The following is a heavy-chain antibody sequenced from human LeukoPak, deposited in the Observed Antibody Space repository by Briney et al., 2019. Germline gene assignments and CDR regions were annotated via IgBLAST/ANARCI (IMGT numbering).Heavy chain of an antibody. V-gene: IGHV3-53*01. CDR3: AKDGSSGWYLYYFDY. Sequence: GGSLRLSCAASGFTVSTTYMSWVRQAPGKGLEWVSLIYVDGRTYYADSVKGRFTISRDNSKNTLYLQMNSLRAEDTAVYYCAKDGSSGWYLYYFDYWGQGTLVTVSS. CDR1: GFTVSTTY. CDR2: IYVDGRT. J-gene: IGHJ4*02. D-gene: IGHD6-19*01.